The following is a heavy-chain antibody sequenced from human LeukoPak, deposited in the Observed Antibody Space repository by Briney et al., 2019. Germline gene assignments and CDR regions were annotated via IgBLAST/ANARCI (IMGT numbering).Heavy chain of an antibody. D-gene: IGHD3-9*01. CDR3: ARDGDILAGYYAPFDY. V-gene: IGHV3-23*01. Sequence: PGGSLRLSCAASGFTFSSYAMSSVPQAPGKGLEWVSAIRGSGGSTYYADSVKGRFTISRDNAKNSLYLQMSSLRAEDTAVYYCARDGDILAGYYAPFDYWGQGTLVTVSS. J-gene: IGHJ4*02. CDR2: IRGSGGST. CDR1: GFTFSSYA.